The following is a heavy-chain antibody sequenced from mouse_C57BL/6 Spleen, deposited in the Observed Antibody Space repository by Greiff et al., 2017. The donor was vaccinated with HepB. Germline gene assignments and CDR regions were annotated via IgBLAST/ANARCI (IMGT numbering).Heavy chain of an antibody. V-gene: IGHV2-6*03. CDR2: IWSDGST. D-gene: IGHD2-4*01. CDR1: GFSLTSYG. J-gene: IGHJ4*01. Sequence: QVQLKQSGPGLVAPSQSLSITCTVSGFSLTSYGVHWVRQPPGKGLEWLVVIWSDGSTTYNSALKSRLSISKDNSKSQVFLKMNSLQTDDTAMYYCARYDYDRGAMDYWGQGTSVTVSS. CDR3: ARYDYDRGAMDY.